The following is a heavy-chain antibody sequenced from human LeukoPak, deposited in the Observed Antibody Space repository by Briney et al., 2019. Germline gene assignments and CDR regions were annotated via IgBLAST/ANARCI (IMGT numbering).Heavy chain of an antibody. CDR2: IYSGGST. D-gene: IGHD6-19*01. J-gene: IGHJ4*02. Sequence: GGSLRLSCAPSGFTVSSNYMSWVRQAPGEGLEWGSVIYSGGSTYYADSVKGRFPISRDNSKNTLYLQMNSLRAEDTAVYYCAREATWVQWYFDHWGQGTPVTVSS. CDR3: AREATWVQWYFDH. CDR1: GFTVSSNY. V-gene: IGHV3-66*01.